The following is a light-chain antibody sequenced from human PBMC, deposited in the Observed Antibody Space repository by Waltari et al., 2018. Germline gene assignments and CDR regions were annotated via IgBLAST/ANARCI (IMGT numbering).Light chain of an antibody. CDR3: QSYDSSRTVV. CDR2: GSN. CDR1: SSNIGAGYD. J-gene: IGLJ2*01. Sequence: QSVLTQPPSVSGAPGQRVSLSCTGSSSNIGAGYDVHWYQQIPGTAPKLLIYGSNTRPSGVPDRFSGSTSAPSASLTITGLQAEDDGDYYCQSYDSSRTVVFGGGTKLTVL. V-gene: IGLV1-40*01.